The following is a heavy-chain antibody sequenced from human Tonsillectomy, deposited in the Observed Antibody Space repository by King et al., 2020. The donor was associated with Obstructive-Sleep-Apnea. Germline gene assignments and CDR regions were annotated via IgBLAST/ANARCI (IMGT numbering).Heavy chain of an antibody. J-gene: IGHJ4*02. V-gene: IGHV5-51*01. CDR3: ARHVPAGNCRSDCAFDF. D-gene: IGHD2-21*02. CDR2: IYPGDSDT. CDR1: GYIFANYW. Sequence: VQLVESGAEVKKPGESLQISCTGSGYIFANYWIGWVRQMPGKGLEWMGIIYPGDSDTRYSPSFQGHVTISADKSVSTTYLQWSSLEASDTAMFFCARHVPAGNCRSDCAFDFWGQGTPVTVS.